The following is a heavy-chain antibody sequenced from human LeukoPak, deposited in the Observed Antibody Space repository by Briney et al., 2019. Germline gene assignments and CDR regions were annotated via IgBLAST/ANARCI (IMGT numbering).Heavy chain of an antibody. CDR3: TRDSGYNAFDI. D-gene: IGHD5-12*01. Sequence: GGSLRLSCAASGFTFRSHWMTWVRQAPGKGLEWVANIKQDGSEKYYVDSVGGRFTISRDNAENSLHLQMNSLTAEDTAVYYCTRDSGYNAFDIWGQGTMVTVSS. CDR1: GFTFRSHW. V-gene: IGHV3-7*01. CDR2: IKQDGSEK. J-gene: IGHJ3*02.